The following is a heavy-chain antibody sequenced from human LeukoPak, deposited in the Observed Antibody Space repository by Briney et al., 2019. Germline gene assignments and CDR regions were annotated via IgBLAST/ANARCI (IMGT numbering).Heavy chain of an antibody. CDR3: AKDSWGGSGSWNQARNDAFDI. D-gene: IGHD3-10*01. J-gene: IGHJ3*02. CDR2: ISGSGGST. CDR1: GFTFSSYA. Sequence: PGGSLRLSCAASGFTFSSYAMSWVRQAPGKGLEWVSAISGSGGSTYYADSVKGRFTISRDNSKNTLYLQMNSLRAEDTAVYYCAKDSWGGSGSWNQARNDAFDIWGQGTMVTVSS. V-gene: IGHV3-23*01.